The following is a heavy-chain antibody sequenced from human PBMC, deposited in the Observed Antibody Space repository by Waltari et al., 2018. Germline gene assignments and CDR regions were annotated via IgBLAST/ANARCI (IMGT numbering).Heavy chain of an antibody. CDR2: VRSNSYGGVA. D-gene: IGHD2-15*01. V-gene: IGHV3-49*03. Sequence: EVHMVESGVDLVQPGRSLRLSCRGSGYIFGDYAVSWFRQAPGKGRECIGCVRSNSYGGVAEYAASVTGRFTITRDDDDNIAYLQMDSLRREDTAVYYCARESSGNIGWFDSWGRGTLVTVSS. CDR3: ARESSGNIGWFDS. J-gene: IGHJ5*01. CDR1: GYIFGDYA.